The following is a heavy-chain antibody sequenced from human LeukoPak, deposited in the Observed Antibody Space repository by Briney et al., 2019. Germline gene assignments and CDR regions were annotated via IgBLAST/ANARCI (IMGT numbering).Heavy chain of an antibody. Sequence: GGSLRLSCAASGFTFTSYAMNWVRQAPGKGLEWVSGTSGSGGSTYYADSVKGRFSISRDNSKNTLYLQLNSLRVEDTAEYYCAKAHGGSYHSGIDWGQGTLVIVSS. J-gene: IGHJ4*02. D-gene: IGHD1-26*01. CDR3: AKAHGGSYHSGID. V-gene: IGHV3-23*01. CDR2: TSGSGGST. CDR1: GFTFTSYA.